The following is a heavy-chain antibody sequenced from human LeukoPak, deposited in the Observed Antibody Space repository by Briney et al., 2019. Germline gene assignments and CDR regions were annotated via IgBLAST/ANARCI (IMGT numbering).Heavy chain of an antibody. CDR1: GYSISSGYY. V-gene: IGHV4-38-2*01. CDR3: ARQRDVLRFLEWLLYSDY. CDR2: IYHSGST. J-gene: IGHJ4*02. D-gene: IGHD3-3*01. Sequence: SETLSLTCAVSGYSISSGYYWGWIRQPPGKGLEWIGSIYHSGSTCYNPSLKSRVTISVDTSKNQFSLKLSSVTAADTAVYYCARQRDVLRFLEWLLYSDYWGQGTLVTVSS.